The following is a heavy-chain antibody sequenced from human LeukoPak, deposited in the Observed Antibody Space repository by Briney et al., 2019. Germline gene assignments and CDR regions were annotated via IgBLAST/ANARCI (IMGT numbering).Heavy chain of an antibody. CDR2: IYYSGNT. Sequence: SETLSLTCTVSGGSISSGDYYWTWIRQPPGKGLEWIEYIYYSGNTHYNPSLKSRVSISVDTAKYQFSLNLSSVTAADTAVYYCARDQNKYDSSGYYYYQYGMDVWGQGTTVTVSS. CDR1: GGSISSGDYY. J-gene: IGHJ6*02. D-gene: IGHD3-22*01. CDR3: ARDQNKYDSSGYYYYQYGMDV. V-gene: IGHV4-30-4*01.